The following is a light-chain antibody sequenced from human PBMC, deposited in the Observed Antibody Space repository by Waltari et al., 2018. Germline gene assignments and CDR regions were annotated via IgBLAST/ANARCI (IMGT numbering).Light chain of an antibody. CDR2: KTN. Sequence: QSVLTQPPSVSGAPGQTVTISCTGAFSNIGAGHAVHWYQRLPGAAPKLLIHKTNNPPSGGPARFAGSGSGASAALIIAGLQSEDEADYYCQSYDNKLKVFGSGTKVNVL. J-gene: IGLJ6*01. CDR3: QSYDNKLKV. CDR1: FSNIGAGHA. V-gene: IGLV1-40*03.